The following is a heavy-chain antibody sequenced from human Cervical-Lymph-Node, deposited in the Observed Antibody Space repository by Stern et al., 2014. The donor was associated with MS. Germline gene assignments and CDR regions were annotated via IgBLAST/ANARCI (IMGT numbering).Heavy chain of an antibody. Sequence: VQPLESGAEVKKPGASVKVSCKASGYTFNDHFIHWVRQAPGQGLEWMGRIIPRSGETFFARKFQGRVTMTRDTSISTAYMELISLTSDDTAIYYCTREETPFYFDFWGQGTLVTVSS. CDR3: TREETPFYFDF. V-gene: IGHV1-2*06. CDR2: IIPRSGET. J-gene: IGHJ4*02. D-gene: IGHD2-15*01. CDR1: GYTFNDHF.